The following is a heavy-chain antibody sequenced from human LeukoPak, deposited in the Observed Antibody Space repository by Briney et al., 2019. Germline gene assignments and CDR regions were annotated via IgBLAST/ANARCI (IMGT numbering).Heavy chain of an antibody. CDR3: ARTPDDSSGTRYHD. J-gene: IGHJ4*02. D-gene: IGHD3-22*01. Sequence: SQTLSLTCTVSGGSISSGDYYWSWIRQHPGKGLEWIGYIYYSGSTYYNPSLKSRVTISVDTSKNQFSLKLSSVTAADTAVYYCARTPDDSSGTRYHDWGQGTLVTVSS. V-gene: IGHV4-31*03. CDR2: IYYSGST. CDR1: GGSISSGDYY.